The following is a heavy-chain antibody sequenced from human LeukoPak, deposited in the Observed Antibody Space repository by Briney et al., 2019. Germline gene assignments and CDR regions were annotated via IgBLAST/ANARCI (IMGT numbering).Heavy chain of an antibody. D-gene: IGHD3-10*01. Sequence: PGGSLRLSCGASGFTSIEYWMTWVRQAPGRGPEWVANIKGDGTKMYYVDSVKGRFTISRDNDKNSLYLLMNNLRVEDTAVYHCSRDGSCFDFWGQGALVTVSS. V-gene: IGHV3-7*01. CDR3: SRDGSCFDF. J-gene: IGHJ4*02. CDR2: IKGDGTKM. CDR1: GFTSIEYW.